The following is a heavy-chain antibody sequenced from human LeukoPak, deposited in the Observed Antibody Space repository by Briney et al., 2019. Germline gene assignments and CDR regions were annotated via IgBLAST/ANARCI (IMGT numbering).Heavy chain of an antibody. CDR2: IYSGGST. V-gene: IGHV3-53*01. CDR3: ARYRYYYYMDV. Sequence: GGSLRLSCAGSGFTVSSNYMSWVRQAPGKGLEWVSVIYSGGSTYYADSVKGRFTISRDNSKNTLYLQMNSLRAEDTAVYYCARYRYYYYMDVWGKGTTVTISS. J-gene: IGHJ6*03. CDR1: GFTVSSNY.